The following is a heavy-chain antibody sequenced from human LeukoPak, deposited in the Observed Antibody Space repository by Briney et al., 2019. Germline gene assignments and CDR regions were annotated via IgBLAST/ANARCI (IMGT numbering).Heavy chain of an antibody. J-gene: IGHJ4*02. CDR1: GGTFSSYA. CDR3: ARSDDYGDTYYFDY. CDR2: IIPIFGTA. Sequence: GASVKVSCKASGGTFSSYAITWVRQAPGQGLEWMGGIIPIFGTANSAQKFQGRVTITADKSTSTAYMELSSLRSEDTAVYYCARSDDYGDTYYFDYWGQGTLVTVSS. D-gene: IGHD4-17*01. V-gene: IGHV1-69*06.